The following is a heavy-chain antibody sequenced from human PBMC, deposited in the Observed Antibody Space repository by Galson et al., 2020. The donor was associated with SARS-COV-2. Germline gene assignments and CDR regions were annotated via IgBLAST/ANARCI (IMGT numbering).Heavy chain of an antibody. D-gene: IGHD3-22*01. CDR1: GFSLSTSGVG. CDR3: AHSRILRRYYDSTSGVWFDP. J-gene: IGHJ5*02. CDR2: IYWDDDK. Sequence: KMSGPTLVKPTQTLTLTCTFSGFSLSTSGVGVGWIRQPPGKALEWLALIYWDDDKRYSPSLKSRLTITKDTSKNQVVLTMTNMDPVDTATYYCAHSRILRRYYDSTSGVWFDPWGQGTLVTVSS. V-gene: IGHV2-5*02.